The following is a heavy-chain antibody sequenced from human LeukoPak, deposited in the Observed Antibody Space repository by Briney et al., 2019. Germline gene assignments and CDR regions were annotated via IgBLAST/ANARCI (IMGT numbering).Heavy chain of an antibody. V-gene: IGHV3-74*03. CDR2: ISSNGSST. J-gene: IGHJ4*02. CDR1: GFTFRNHW. Sequence: GGSLRLSCAASGFTFRNHWMHWVRQTPGKGLVWVSRISSNGSSTTYADSVKGRFTISRDNAKNTLYLQMNNLRAEDTAMYYCARDQRVTGRPDIDYWGQGTLVIVSS. CDR3: ARDQRVTGRPDIDY. D-gene: IGHD6-6*01.